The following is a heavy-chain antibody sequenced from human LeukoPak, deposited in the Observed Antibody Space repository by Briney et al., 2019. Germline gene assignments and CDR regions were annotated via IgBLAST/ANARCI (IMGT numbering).Heavy chain of an antibody. Sequence: SETLSLTCTVSGGSISSYYWSWLRQPPGKGLEWIGYIYYSGSTNYNPSLKSRVTISVDTSKNQFSLKLSSVTAADTAVYYCARGRRWLEGWYFDLWGRGTLVTVSS. CDR3: ARGRRWLEGWYFDL. J-gene: IGHJ2*01. V-gene: IGHV4-59*01. CDR2: IYYSGST. CDR1: GGSISSYY. D-gene: IGHD5-24*01.